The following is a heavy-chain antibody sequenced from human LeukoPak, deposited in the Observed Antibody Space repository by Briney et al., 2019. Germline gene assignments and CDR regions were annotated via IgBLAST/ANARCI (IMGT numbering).Heavy chain of an antibody. CDR3: ARDRKAVTGAFDY. CDR1: EFTFSHHA. CDR2: ISYDGSNK. D-gene: IGHD6-19*01. J-gene: IGHJ4*02. Sequence: GGSLRLSCAASEFTFSHHAMHWVRQAPGKGLEWVAVISYDGSNKYHADSVKGRFIISRDNSKNTLYPQMNSLRADDTAVYYCARDRKAVTGAFDYWGQGTLVTVSS. V-gene: IGHV3-30*04.